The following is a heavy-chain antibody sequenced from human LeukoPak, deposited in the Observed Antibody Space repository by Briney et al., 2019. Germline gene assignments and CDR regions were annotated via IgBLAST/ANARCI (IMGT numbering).Heavy chain of an antibody. D-gene: IGHD4-17*01. V-gene: IGHV4-39*07. J-gene: IGHJ4*02. CDR2: LYYSGRT. CDR1: GGSISTSSYY. Sequence: SETLSLTCTVSGGSISTSSYYWGWIRQPPGKGLEWIGSLYYSGRTYYNPSLKSRFTFSVYTSKNQFSLKLNSVTAADTAVYYCARGGDYGDLRYFDYWGQGTLVTVSS. CDR3: ARGGDYGDLRYFDY.